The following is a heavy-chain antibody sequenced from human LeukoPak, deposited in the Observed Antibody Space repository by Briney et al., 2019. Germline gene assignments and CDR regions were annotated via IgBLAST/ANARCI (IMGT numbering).Heavy chain of an antibody. CDR2: ISSSSSYI. CDR1: GFTFSSYS. CDR3: ARDPEYYYGSGSPDY. Sequence: GGSLRLSCAASGFTFSSYSMNWVRQAPGKGLEWVSSISSSSSYIYYADSVKGRFTISRDNAKNSLYLQMNSLRAEDTAVFYCARDPEYYYGSGSPDYWGQGTLVTVSS. J-gene: IGHJ4*02. D-gene: IGHD3-10*01. V-gene: IGHV3-21*01.